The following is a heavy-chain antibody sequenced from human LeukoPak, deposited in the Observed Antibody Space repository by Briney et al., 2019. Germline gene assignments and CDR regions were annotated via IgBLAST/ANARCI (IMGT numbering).Heavy chain of an antibody. CDR2: IYYSGST. V-gene: IGHV4-61*08. CDR3: ARDRSRYYDRSGDYFDY. D-gene: IGHD3-22*01. Sequence: SHTLSLTCTVSGGSISSGGYYWSWIRQPPGKGLEWIGYIYYSGSTNYNPSLKSRVTISVDTSKNQFSLKLSSVTAADTAVYYCARDRSRYYDRSGDYFDYWGQGTLVTVSS. CDR1: GGSISSGGYY. J-gene: IGHJ4*02.